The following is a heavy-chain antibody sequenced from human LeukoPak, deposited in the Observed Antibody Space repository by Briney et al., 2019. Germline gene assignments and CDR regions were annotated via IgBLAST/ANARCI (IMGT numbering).Heavy chain of an antibody. CDR1: GGSISSHS. V-gene: IGHV4-59*11. Sequence: PSETLSLTCTVSGGSISSHSWSWIRQPPGKGREWIGYIYYSGSTNYNPSLKSRVTISVDTSKNQFSLKLSSVTAADTAVYYCAREVYSSMDVWGKGTTVTVSS. CDR2: IYYSGST. D-gene: IGHD2-21*01. CDR3: AREVYSSMDV. J-gene: IGHJ6*03.